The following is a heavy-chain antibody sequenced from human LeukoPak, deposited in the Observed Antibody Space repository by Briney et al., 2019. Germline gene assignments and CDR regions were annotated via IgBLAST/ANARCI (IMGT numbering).Heavy chain of an antibody. J-gene: IGHJ6*03. CDR2: ISAYNGNT. Sequence: ASVKVSCKASGYTFTSYGMSRVRQAPGQGLEWMGWISAYNGNTNYAQKLQGRVTMTTDTSTSTAYMELRSLRSDDTAVYYCARVASGYSGDYYYYMDVWGKGTTVTVSS. V-gene: IGHV1-18*01. CDR1: GYTFTSYG. CDR3: ARVASGYSGDYYYYMDV. D-gene: IGHD5-12*01.